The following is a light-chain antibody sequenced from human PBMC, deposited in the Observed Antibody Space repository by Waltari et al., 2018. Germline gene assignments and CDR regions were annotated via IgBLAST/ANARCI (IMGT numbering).Light chain of an antibody. CDR2: EDK. V-gene: IGLV1-51*01. CDR1: PPNIGNTY. Sequence: QSVLTQAPPVSAAPGPKVTIPCSGSPPNIGNTYVSWYQQFPGTAPKLLIYEDKRRPSGIPDRFSGSKAGASATLGITGLQTGDEANYYCGTWDSSLGIGVLGGGTRVTVL. J-gene: IGLJ3*02. CDR3: GTWDSSLGIGV.